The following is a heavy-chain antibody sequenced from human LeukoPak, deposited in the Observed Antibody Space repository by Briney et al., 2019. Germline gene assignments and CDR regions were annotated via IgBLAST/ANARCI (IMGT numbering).Heavy chain of an antibody. J-gene: IGHJ6*03. CDR1: GGSISSYY. CDR2: IYYSGST. Sequence: SETLSLTCTVSGGSISSYYWSWIRQPPGKGLEWIGYIYYSGSTNYNPSLESRVTISVDTSKNQFSLKLSSVTAADTAVYYCARAVAGSPYYYYYMDVWGKGTTVTVSS. CDR3: ARAVAGSPYYYYYMDV. V-gene: IGHV4-59*01. D-gene: IGHD6-19*01.